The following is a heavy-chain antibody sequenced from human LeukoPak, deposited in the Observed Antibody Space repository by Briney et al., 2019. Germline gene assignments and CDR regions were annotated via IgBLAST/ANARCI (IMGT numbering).Heavy chain of an antibody. V-gene: IGHV3-15*01. J-gene: IGHJ4*02. Sequence: NPGGSLRLSCAASGFTFSNAWMSWVRQAPGKGLEWVGRIKSKTDGWTTDYAAPVKGRFTISRDDSKNTLYLQMNSLKTEDTAVYYCTTDLPGRSDYWGQGTLVTVSS. CDR3: TTDLPGRSDY. CDR2: IKSKTDGWTT. CDR1: GFTFSNAW.